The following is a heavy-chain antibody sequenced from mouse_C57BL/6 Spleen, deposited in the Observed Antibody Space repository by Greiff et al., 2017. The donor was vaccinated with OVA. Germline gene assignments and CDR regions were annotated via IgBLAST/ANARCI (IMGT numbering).Heavy chain of an antibody. CDR2: IYPGDGDT. CDR3: GRTGTGGFAY. J-gene: IGHJ3*01. V-gene: IGHV1-82*01. D-gene: IGHD4-1*01. CDR1: GYAFSSSW. Sequence: VKLQESGPELVKPGASVKISCKASGYAFSSSWMNWVKQRPGKGLEWIGRIYPGDGDTNYNGKFKGKATLTAAKSSSTAYMQLSSLTSEDSAVXFCGRTGTGGFAYWGQGTLVTVSA.